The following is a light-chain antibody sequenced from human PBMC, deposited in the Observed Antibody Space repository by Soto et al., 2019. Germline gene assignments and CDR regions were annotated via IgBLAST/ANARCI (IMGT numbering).Light chain of an antibody. V-gene: IGKV1-39*01. CDR1: RSISNY. Sequence: DIQMTQSPSSLSASVGDAVSLTCRASRSISNYLNWYQQKPGRAPKLLISGASRLQRGVPSRFSGGGSGKTVTLTITSLQPDDFAIYFCQQSYTAPYTFGPGTKVEIK. J-gene: IGKJ3*01. CDR3: QQSYTAPYT. CDR2: GAS.